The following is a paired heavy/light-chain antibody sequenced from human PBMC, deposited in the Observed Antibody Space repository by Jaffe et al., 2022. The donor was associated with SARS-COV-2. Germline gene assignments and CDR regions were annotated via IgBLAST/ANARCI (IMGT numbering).Light chain of an antibody. J-gene: IGKJ3*01. V-gene: IGKV4-1*01. CDR1: QSVLYSSNNKNY. CDR3: QHYYSTPFT. Sequence: DIVMTQSPDSLAVSLGERATINCKSSQSVLYSSNNKNYLAWYQQKPGQPPKLLIYWASTRESGVPDRFSGSGSGTDFTLTISSLQAEDVAVYYCQHYYSTPFTFGPGTKVDIK. CDR2: WAS.
Heavy chain of an antibody. J-gene: IGHJ6*03. CDR2: INWNGGTT. V-gene: IGHV3-20*01. CDR3: ARAYSSGGYYYYYMDV. D-gene: IGHD6-19*01. Sequence: EVQLVESGGGVIRPGGSLRLSCAASGFTFDDYGMSWVRQAPGKGLEWVSGINWNGGTTGYAGSVKGRFTISRDNAKNSLYLQMNNLRAEDTALYHCARAYSSGGYYYYYMDVWGKGTTVTVSS. CDR1: GFTFDDYG.